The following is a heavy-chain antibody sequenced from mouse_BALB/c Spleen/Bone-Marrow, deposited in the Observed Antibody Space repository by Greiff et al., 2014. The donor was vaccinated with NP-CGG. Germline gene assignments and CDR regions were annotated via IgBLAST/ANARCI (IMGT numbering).Heavy chain of an antibody. J-gene: IGHJ3*01. CDR2: IDPANGNT. CDR3: ANYYYGSSLFAY. V-gene: IGHV14-3*02. CDR1: GFNIKDTY. D-gene: IGHD1-1*01. Sequence: VQLKESGAELVKPGASVKLSCTASGFNIKDTYMHWVKQRPEQGLEWIGRIDPANGNTKYDPKFQGKATITADTSSNTAYRQLSSLTSEDTAVYYCANYYYGSSLFAYWGQGTLVTVSA.